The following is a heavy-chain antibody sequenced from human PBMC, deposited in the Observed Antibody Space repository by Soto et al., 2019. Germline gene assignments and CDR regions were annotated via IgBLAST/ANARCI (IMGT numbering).Heavy chain of an antibody. D-gene: IGHD5-18*01. CDR2: IWFDVSNT. V-gene: IGHV3-33*01. Sequence: QEQLVESGGGVVRPGMSLRLACEGSGFSFSTYGMHWVRQSPGKGLQWVAVIWFDVSNTYYADSVKGRVTISRDNSKNTLYLQMNNLRAEDTAVYYCARVEAPLIHSDHYYYGMDVWGQGTTVTVSS. CDR3: ARVEAPLIHSDHYYYGMDV. J-gene: IGHJ6*02. CDR1: GFSFSTYG.